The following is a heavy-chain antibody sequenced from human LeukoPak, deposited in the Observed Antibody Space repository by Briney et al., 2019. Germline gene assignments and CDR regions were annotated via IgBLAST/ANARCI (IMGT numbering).Heavy chain of an antibody. V-gene: IGHV3-30*03. CDR3: ATPPDYYDSSGYSTLLFDY. J-gene: IGHJ4*02. CDR1: GFTFSSYG. CDR2: ISYDGSNK. D-gene: IGHD3-22*01. Sequence: PGGSLRLSCAASGFTFSSYGMHWVRQAPGKGLEWVAVISYDGSNKYYADSVKGRFTISRDNSKNTLYLQMNSLRAEDTAVYYCATPPDYYDSSGYSTLLFDYWGQGTLVTVSS.